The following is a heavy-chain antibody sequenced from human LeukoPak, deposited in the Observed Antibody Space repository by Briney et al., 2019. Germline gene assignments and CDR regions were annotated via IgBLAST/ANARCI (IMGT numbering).Heavy chain of an antibody. Sequence: KASETLSLTCTVSGYSISSGYYWGWIRQPPGKGLEWTGSIYHSGSTYYNPSLKSRVTISVDTSKNQFSLKLSSATAADTAVYYCARDPACSSWPIDYWGQGTLVTVSS. J-gene: IGHJ4*02. V-gene: IGHV4-38-2*02. CDR3: ARDPACSSWPIDY. D-gene: IGHD6-13*01. CDR2: IYHSGST. CDR1: GYSISSGYY.